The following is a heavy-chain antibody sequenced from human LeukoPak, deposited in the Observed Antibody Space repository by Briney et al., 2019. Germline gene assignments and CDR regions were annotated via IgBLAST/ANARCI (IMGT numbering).Heavy chain of an antibody. Sequence: GASVKVSCKASGYTFTSYGISWVRQAPGQGLEWMGWISAYNGNTNYAQKLQGRVTMTTDTSTSTAYMELRSLRSDDTAVYYCARVREDRDYYDSSGYGYFQHWGQGTLVTVSS. J-gene: IGHJ1*01. CDR3: ARVREDRDYYDSSGYGYFQH. CDR1: GYTFTSYG. CDR2: ISAYNGNT. V-gene: IGHV1-18*01. D-gene: IGHD3-22*01.